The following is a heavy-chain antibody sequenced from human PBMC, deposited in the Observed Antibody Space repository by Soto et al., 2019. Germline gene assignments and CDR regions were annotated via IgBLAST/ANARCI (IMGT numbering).Heavy chain of an antibody. CDR3: ASVSQGV. CDR1: GFTFSDHY. Sequence: EVQLVESGGGLVQPGGSLRLSCAASGFTFSDHYMDWVRQAPGKGLEWVGRTRNKANSYTTEYAASVKGRFTISRDDSKNSLYLQMNSLKTEETAVYYCASVSQGVWGQGTTVTVSS. CDR2: TRNKANSYTT. D-gene: IGHD3-16*01. J-gene: IGHJ6*02. V-gene: IGHV3-72*01.